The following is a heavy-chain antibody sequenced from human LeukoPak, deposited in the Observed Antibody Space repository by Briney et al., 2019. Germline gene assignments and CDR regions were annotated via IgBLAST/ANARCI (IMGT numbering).Heavy chain of an antibody. Sequence: GASVKVSCKASGYTFTSYGISWVRQAPGQELEWMGWISAYNGNTNYAQKLQGRVTMTTDTSTSTAYMELRSLRSDDTAVYYCARALDPHTVTMSPYGMDVWGKGTTVTVSS. J-gene: IGHJ6*04. V-gene: IGHV1-18*04. CDR2: ISAYNGNT. D-gene: IGHD4-17*01. CDR1: GYTFTSYG. CDR3: ARALDPHTVTMSPYGMDV.